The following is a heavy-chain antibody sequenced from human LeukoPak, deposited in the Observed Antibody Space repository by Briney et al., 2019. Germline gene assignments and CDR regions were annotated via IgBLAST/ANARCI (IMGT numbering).Heavy chain of an antibody. D-gene: IGHD2-2*01. CDR2: INPSGGST. V-gene: IGHV1-46*01. CDR1: GYTFTSYY. J-gene: IGHJ6*02. CDR3: ARDWSGHCSSTSCYLRKNYYYYYGMDV. Sequence: GASVEVSCKASGYTFTSYYMHWVRQAPGQGLEWMGIINPSGGSTSYAQKFQGRVTMTRDTSTSTVYMELSSLRSEDTAVYYCARDWSGHCSSTSCYLRKNYYYYYGMDVWGQGTTVTVSS.